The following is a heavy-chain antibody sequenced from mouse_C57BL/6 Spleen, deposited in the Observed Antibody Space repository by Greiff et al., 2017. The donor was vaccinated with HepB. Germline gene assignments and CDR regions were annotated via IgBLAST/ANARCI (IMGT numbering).Heavy chain of an antibody. CDR1: GYTFTSYW. CDR2: IDPSDSYT. Sequence: QVQLKESGAELVMPGASVKLSCKASGYTFTSYWMHWVKQRPGQGLEWIGEIDPSDSYTNYNQKFTGKSTLTVDKSSSTAYMQLSSLTSEDSAVYYCARGPEDVRYFDYWGQGTTLTVSS. V-gene: IGHV1-69*01. CDR3: ARGPEDVRYFDY. D-gene: IGHD1-1*01. J-gene: IGHJ2*01.